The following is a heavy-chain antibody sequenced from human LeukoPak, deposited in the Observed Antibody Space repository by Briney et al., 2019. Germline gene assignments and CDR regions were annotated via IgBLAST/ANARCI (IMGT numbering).Heavy chain of an antibody. CDR1: GGSFSGYY. CDR2: INHSGST. V-gene: IGHV4-34*01. D-gene: IGHD3-10*01. CDR3: ARRQWAYYGSGSYLHY. J-gene: IGHJ4*02. Sequence: PSETLSLTCAVYGGSFSGYYWSWIRQPPGKGLEWMGEINHSGSTNYNPSLKSRVTISVDTSNNQFSLKLSSVTAADTAVYYCARRQWAYYGSGSYLHYWGQGTLVTVSS.